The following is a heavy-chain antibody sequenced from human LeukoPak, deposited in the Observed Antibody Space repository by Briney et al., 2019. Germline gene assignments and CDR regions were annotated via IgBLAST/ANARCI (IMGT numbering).Heavy chain of an antibody. CDR3: ATQDYYGGWY. D-gene: IGHD3-10*01. J-gene: IGHJ4*02. CDR1: GGSISSYY. CDR2: IYYSGST. Sequence: SETLSLTCTVSGGSISSYYWSWIRQPPGKGLEWIGYIYYSGSTNYNPSLKSRVTISVDTSKNQFSLKLSSVTAADTAMYYCATQDYYGGWYWGQGTLVTVSS. V-gene: IGHV4-59*01.